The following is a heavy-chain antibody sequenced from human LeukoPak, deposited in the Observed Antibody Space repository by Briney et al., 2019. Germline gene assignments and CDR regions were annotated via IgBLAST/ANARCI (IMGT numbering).Heavy chain of an antibody. D-gene: IGHD1-1*01. CDR3: ARDLGGTNYYYYYTDV. Sequence: PGGSLRLSCAASGFTFSSYWMSWVRQAPGKGLEWVANIKQDGSEKYYVDSVKGRFTISRDNAKNSLYLQMNSLRAEDTAVYYCARDLGGTNYYYYYTDVWGKGTTVTVPS. CDR1: GFTFSSYW. J-gene: IGHJ6*03. CDR2: IKQDGSEK. V-gene: IGHV3-7*01.